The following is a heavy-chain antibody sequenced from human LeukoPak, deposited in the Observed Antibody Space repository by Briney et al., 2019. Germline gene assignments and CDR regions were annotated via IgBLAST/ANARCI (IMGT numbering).Heavy chain of an antibody. Sequence: SETLSLTCAVSGGSISSYYWSWIRPPPGKGLEWIGSIYYSGSTYYNPSLKSRVTISVDTSKNQFSLKLSSVTAADTAVYYCAKTYYGDHYYFDYWGQGTLVTVSS. CDR2: IYYSGST. V-gene: IGHV4-59*05. J-gene: IGHJ4*02. CDR1: GGSISSYY. CDR3: AKTYYGDHYYFDY. D-gene: IGHD4-17*01.